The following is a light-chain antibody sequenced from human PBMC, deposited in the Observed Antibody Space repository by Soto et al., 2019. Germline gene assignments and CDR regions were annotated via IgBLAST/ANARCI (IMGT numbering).Light chain of an antibody. V-gene: IGLV1-47*01. J-gene: IGLJ2*01. CDR2: RNT. Sequence: QSVLTQPPSVSGTPGQGVTISCSGSSPNIGNNFVHWYQQLPGSAPRLLIYRNTQRPAGAPDRFSGSKSGTSASLAISGLRSEDEAHYYCASWDDSLSVVFGGGTKLTVL. CDR3: ASWDDSLSVV. CDR1: SPNIGNNF.